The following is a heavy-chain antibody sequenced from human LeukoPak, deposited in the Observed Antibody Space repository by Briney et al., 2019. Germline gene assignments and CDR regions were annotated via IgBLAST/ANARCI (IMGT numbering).Heavy chain of an antibody. CDR3: ARSELLWFGGVNSGFDY. V-gene: IGHV4-59*01. Sequence: SETLSLTCTVSGGSISSYYWSWIRQPPGKGLEWIAYIYYSGSTNYNPSLKSRVTISLDTSKNQFSLKLSSVTAADTAVYYCARSELLWFGGVNSGFDYWGQGTLVTVSS. CDR2: IYYSGST. CDR1: GGSISSYY. J-gene: IGHJ4*02. D-gene: IGHD3-10*01.